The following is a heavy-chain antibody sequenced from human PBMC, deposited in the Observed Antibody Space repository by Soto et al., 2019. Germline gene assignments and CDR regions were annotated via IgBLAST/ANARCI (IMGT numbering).Heavy chain of an antibody. J-gene: IGHJ3*02. CDR2: IYYDGSNE. CDR3: ARVDVVVAADAFDI. Sequence: QVQLVESGGGVVQPGRSLRLSCAASEFTFSNFGMHWVRQAPGKGLEWVAVIYYDGSNEYYADSVKGRFTISRDNSKSARYLRMCSLRAEDTAVYYCARVDVVVAADAFDIWGQGTMVSVSS. V-gene: IGHV3-33*01. D-gene: IGHD2-15*01. CDR1: EFTFSNFG.